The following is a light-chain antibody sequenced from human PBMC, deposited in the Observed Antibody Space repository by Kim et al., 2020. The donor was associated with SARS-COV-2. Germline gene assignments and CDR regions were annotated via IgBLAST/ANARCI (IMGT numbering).Light chain of an antibody. Sequence: SVSPGEMATLAFRASQSVSSFLAWYQQKPGQAPRLLIYGASTRDSGIPARFSGRGSGTEFTLTISSLQSEDVAVYYCQQYKNWPLFGQGTKVDIK. CDR2: GAS. J-gene: IGKJ1*01. V-gene: IGKV3-15*01. CDR3: QQYKNWPL. CDR1: QSVSSF.